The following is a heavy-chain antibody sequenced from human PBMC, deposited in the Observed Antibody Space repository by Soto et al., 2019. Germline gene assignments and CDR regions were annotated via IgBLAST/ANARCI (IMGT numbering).Heavy chain of an antibody. CDR1: GFTFSSYA. Sequence: GGSLRLSCAASGFTFSSYAMHWVRQAPGKGLEWVAVISYDGSNKYYADSVKGRFTISRDNSKNTLYLQMNSLRAEDTAVYYCARDLDSTNAYYYGMDVWGQGTTVTVSS. D-gene: IGHD3-3*01. V-gene: IGHV3-30-3*01. CDR3: ARDLDSTNAYYYGMDV. J-gene: IGHJ6*02. CDR2: ISYDGSNK.